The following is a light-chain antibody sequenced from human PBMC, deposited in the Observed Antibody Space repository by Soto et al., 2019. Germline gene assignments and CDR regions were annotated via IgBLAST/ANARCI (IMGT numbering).Light chain of an antibody. CDR3: QQYYQCPLT. CDR1: QSVSNN. J-gene: IGKJ4*01. Sequence: EIVMTQSPDTLSVSPGERATLSCRASQSVSNNLGWYQQKPGQAPRLLIHGASSGATGTPARFSGSGSGTEFPLTISSLQSEDSAVYYCQQYYQCPLTFGGGTKVEIK. V-gene: IGKV3-15*01. CDR2: GAS.